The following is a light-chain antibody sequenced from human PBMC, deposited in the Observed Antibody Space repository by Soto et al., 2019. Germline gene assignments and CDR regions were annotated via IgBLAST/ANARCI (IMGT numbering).Light chain of an antibody. CDR2: DAS. CDR1: QSVSSY. Sequence: EIVLTQSPATLSLSPGERATLSCRASQSVSSYLDWYQQKPGQAPRLLIYDASNRATGIPARFSGSGSGTDFTLTISSLEPEDFAVYYCQQRSNWPSFTFGPGTKVDIK. J-gene: IGKJ3*01. V-gene: IGKV3-11*01. CDR3: QQRSNWPSFT.